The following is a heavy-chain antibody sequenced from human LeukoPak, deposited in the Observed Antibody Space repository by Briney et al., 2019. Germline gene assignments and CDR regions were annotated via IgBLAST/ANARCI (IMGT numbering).Heavy chain of an antibody. CDR3: ARRDSSGWAFDF. D-gene: IGHD3-22*01. J-gene: IGHJ3*01. V-gene: IGHV3-48*04. CDR2: ISTSSSAI. Sequence: GGSLRLSCAASGFTFSSYSMNWVRQAPGKGLEWVSYISTSSSAIYYADSVKGRFTISRDNAKNSLYLQMNSLRAEDTAVYYCARRDSSGWAFDFWGQGTMVTVSS. CDR1: GFTFSSYS.